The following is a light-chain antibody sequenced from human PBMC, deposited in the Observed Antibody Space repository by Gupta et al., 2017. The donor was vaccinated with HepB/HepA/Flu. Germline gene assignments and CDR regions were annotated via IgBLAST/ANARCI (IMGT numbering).Light chain of an antibody. Sequence: DIQLTQSPSFLSASVGDRVTISCRDSQGINNYLAWYQQKPGKAPKLLIYATFTLQSGVPSRFSGSGSGTEFTLTISSLQPEDFATYYCQQEEGFPVTFGQGTRVDIK. CDR1: QGINNY. CDR2: ATF. CDR3: QQEEGFPVT. V-gene: IGKV1-9*01. J-gene: IGKJ5*01.